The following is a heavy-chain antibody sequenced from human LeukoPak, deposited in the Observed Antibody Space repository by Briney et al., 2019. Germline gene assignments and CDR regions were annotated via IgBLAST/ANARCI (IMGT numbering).Heavy chain of an antibody. Sequence: GASVKVSCKASGYTFTRYYMHWVRQAPGHGLEWMGIINPSGGSAIYAQKFRGGVTMTRDTSTSTVYMELSSLRSEDTAVYYCATVGYSQFFDYWGQGTLVTVSS. CDR2: INPSGGSA. D-gene: IGHD5-18*01. CDR3: ATVGYSQFFDY. CDR1: GYTFTRYY. V-gene: IGHV1-46*01. J-gene: IGHJ4*02.